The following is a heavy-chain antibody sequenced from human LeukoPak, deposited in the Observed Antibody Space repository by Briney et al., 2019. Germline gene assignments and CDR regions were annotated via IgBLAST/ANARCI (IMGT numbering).Heavy chain of an antibody. D-gene: IGHD5-18*01. V-gene: IGHV4-31*03. CDR1: GGSISSGGYY. Sequence: PSQTLSLTCTVSGGSISSGGYYWSWIRQHPGNGLDWIGYIYYSGSTYYNPSLKSRVTISVDTSKNQFSLKLSSVTAADTAVYYCARTDNSYGYLSFDYWGQGTLVTVSS. CDR2: IYYSGST. J-gene: IGHJ4*02. CDR3: ARTDNSYGYLSFDY.